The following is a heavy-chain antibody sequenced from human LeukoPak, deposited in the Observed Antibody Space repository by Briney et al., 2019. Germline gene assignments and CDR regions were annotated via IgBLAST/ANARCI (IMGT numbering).Heavy chain of an antibody. J-gene: IGHJ6*02. CDR3: AKDLLDIVVVPAASLGMDV. V-gene: IGHV3-43*02. Sequence: GRSLRLSCAASGFTFDDYAMHWVRQAPGKGLEWVSLISGDGGSTYYADSVKGRFTISRDNSKNSLYLQMNSLRTEDTALYYCAKDLLDIVVVPAASLGMDVWGQGTTVTVSS. CDR1: GFTFDDYA. D-gene: IGHD2-2*03. CDR2: ISGDGGST.